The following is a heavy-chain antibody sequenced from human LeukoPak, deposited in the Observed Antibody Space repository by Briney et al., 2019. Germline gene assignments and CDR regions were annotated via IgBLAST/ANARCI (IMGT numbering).Heavy chain of an antibody. CDR2: IYPGDSDT. D-gene: IGHD3-10*01. V-gene: IGHV5-51*01. J-gene: IGHJ6*03. CDR3: ARLGTPYFYYYMDV. Sequence: GESLKISCKGSGYSFTNYWIGWVRQMPGKGPEWMGIIYPGDSDTKYSPSFQGRVTFSADKSNSIVYLHWSSLKASDTAMYYCARLGTPYFYYYMDVRGEGTTVTVSS. CDR1: GYSFTNYW.